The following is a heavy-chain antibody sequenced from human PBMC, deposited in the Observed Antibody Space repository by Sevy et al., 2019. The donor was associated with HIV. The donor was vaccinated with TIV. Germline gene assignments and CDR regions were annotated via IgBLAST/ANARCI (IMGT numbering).Heavy chain of an antibody. D-gene: IGHD6-13*01. CDR3: AREAGGYDYDYGMDV. CDR1: GDTIVSSGHY. J-gene: IGHJ6*02. V-gene: IGHV4-39*02. Sequence: SETLSLTCTISGDTIVSSGHYWGWIRQTPGKGLEWIGSVYYNGHTYSHPSLKSRLTISIDTSKNQFSLNLNSVTAADTGIYFCAREAGGYDYDYGMDVWGQGTTVTVSS. CDR2: VYYNGHT.